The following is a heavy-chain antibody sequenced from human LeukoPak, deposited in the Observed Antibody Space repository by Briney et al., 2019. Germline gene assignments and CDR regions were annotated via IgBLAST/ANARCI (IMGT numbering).Heavy chain of an antibody. CDR1: GFTFSDYY. D-gene: IGHD2-2*01. V-gene: IGHV3-11*04. J-gene: IGHJ3*02. CDR2: ISSGGSNK. CDR3: ARGYCSSTSCYPSAFDI. Sequence: GGSLRLSCAASGFTFSDYYMTWIRQAPGKGLEWVSYISSGGSNKYYADSVKGRFTISRDNAKKSLYLEMNSLGAEDTAVYYCARGYCSSTSCYPSAFDIWGQGTMVTVSS.